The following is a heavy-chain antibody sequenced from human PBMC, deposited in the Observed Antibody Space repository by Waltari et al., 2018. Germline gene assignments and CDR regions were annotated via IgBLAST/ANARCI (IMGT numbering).Heavy chain of an antibody. CDR1: GFPSSSSW. D-gene: IGHD1-7*01. V-gene: IGHV3-74*01. CDR2: INSEGSST. CDR3: AELSSSVFDI. Sequence: EVQLVESGGGLVQPGGSLRLSCAASGFPSSSSWMHWVRQAPGKGVAWVSRINSEGSSTSYADSVMGRFTISRDNAKNTLYLQMNSLSVDDTAVYYCAELSSSVFDIWGQGTMVTVSS. J-gene: IGHJ3*02.